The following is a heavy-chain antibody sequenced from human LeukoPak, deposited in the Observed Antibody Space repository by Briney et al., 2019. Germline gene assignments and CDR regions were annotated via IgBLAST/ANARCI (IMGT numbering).Heavy chain of an antibody. CDR1: GFTSSSYG. V-gene: IGHV3-30*03. CDR2: ISYDGSNK. D-gene: IGHD3-10*01. CDR3: ARSGITMVGGASIGLLTFDI. J-gene: IGHJ3*02. Sequence: PGGSLRLSCAASGFTSSSYGMHWVRQAPGKGLEWVAVISYDGSNKYYADSVKGRFTISRDNSKNTLYLQMNSLRAEDTAVYYCARSGITMVGGASIGLLTFDIWGPGTMVTASP.